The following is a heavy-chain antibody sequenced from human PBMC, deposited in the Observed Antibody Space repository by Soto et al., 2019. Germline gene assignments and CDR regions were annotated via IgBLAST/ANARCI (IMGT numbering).Heavy chain of an antibody. CDR3: AKHLIAAAAINWFDP. CDR2: IWYDGSNK. J-gene: IGHJ5*02. V-gene: IGHV3-33*06. CDR1: GFTFSSYG. D-gene: IGHD6-13*01. Sequence: GGSLRLSCAASGFTFSSYGMHWVRQAPGKGLEWVAVIWYDGSNKYYADSVKGRFTISRDNSKNTLYLQMNSLRAEDTAVYYCAKHLIAAAAINWFDPWGQGTLVTVSS.